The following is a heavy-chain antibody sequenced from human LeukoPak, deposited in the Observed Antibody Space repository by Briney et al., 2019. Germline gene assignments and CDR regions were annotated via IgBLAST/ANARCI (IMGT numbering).Heavy chain of an antibody. CDR3: ARDSHAPDRDIVSCYLDY. J-gene: IGHJ4*02. CDR2: ISYDGGNK. D-gene: IGHD5-12*01. V-gene: IGHV3-30-3*01. Sequence: GGSLRLSCAASGFTFSSYAMHWVRQAPGKGLEWVAVISYDGGNKYYADSVKGRFTISRDSSKNTLYLQMNSLRAEDTAVYYCARDSHAPDRDIVSCYLDYWGQGTLVTVSS. CDR1: GFTFSSYA.